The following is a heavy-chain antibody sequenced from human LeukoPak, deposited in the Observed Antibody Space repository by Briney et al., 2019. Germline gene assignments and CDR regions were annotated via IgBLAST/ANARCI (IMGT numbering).Heavy chain of an antibody. J-gene: IGHJ4*02. Sequence: GESLKISCKGSGYSFTSHWIGWVRQMPGKGLEWMGIIYPGDSDTRYSPSFQGQVSMSADKSNSTAYLQWSSLKASDTAMYYCARPGYYDSSGYHDYWGQGTLVTVSS. CDR3: ARPGYYDSSGYHDY. CDR2: IYPGDSDT. D-gene: IGHD3-22*01. CDR1: GYSFTSHW. V-gene: IGHV5-51*01.